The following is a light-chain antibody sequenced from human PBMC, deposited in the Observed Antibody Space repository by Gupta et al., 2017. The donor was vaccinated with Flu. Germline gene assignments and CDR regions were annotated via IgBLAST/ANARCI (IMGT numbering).Light chain of an antibody. Sequence: QSVLTQPPSVSGAPGKRVTIPCTGTRSNIGAGYDVHWYQQLPGTAPKLIIYGNSNRPSGVPDRFSGSKSGTSASLAITGLQAEDEADYYCQSYDSSLSGTYVFGTGTKVTVL. CDR3: QSYDSSLSGTYV. V-gene: IGLV1-40*01. CDR1: RSNIGAGYD. J-gene: IGLJ1*01. CDR2: GNS.